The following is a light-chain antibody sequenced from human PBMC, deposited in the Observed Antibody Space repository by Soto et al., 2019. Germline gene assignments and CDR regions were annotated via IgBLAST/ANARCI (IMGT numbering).Light chain of an antibody. V-gene: IGKV1-16*02. Sequence: DIQMTQSPSSLSASVGDPVTITCRASQDIKNYLAWFQQKPGQAPKSLIFAASSLQSGAPSKFIGSGSGTDCTLTISSLQAEDVATYFCQQYHSYPLSFCGGTNLDIK. CDR3: QQYHSYPLS. CDR1: QDIKNY. J-gene: IGKJ4*01. CDR2: AAS.